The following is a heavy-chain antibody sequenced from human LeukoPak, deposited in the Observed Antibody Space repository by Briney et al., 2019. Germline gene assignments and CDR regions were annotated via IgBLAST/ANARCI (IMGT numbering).Heavy chain of an antibody. J-gene: IGHJ4*02. CDR2: IYHSGST. CDR1: GYSISSGYY. Sequence: SETLSLTCTVSGYSISSGYYWGWIRQPPGKGLEWIGSIYHSGSTYYNPSLKSRVTISVDTSKNQFSLKLSSVTAADTAVYYCARPDSSGFWAPLWYWGPGTLVTVSS. CDR3: ARPDSSGFWAPLWY. D-gene: IGHD3-22*01. V-gene: IGHV4-38-2*02.